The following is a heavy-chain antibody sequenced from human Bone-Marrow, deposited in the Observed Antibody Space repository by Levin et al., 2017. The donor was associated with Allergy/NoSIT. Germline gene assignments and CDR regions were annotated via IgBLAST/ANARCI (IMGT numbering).Heavy chain of an antibody. CDR2: INEDGSVI. D-gene: IGHD1-1*01. CDR1: GLTLSNYW. CDR3: AKLSTGTVDI. V-gene: IGHV3-7*01. Sequence: GESLKISCTASGLTLSNYWMTWVRQAPGKGLEWMVNINEDGSVIHYLDSMKGRFTASRDNAKNSLYLQMNSLRAEDTAVYYCAKLSTGTVDIWGQGTVVTVSS. J-gene: IGHJ3*02.